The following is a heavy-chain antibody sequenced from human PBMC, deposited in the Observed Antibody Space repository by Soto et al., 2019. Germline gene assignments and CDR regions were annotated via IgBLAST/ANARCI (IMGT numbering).Heavy chain of an antibody. V-gene: IGHV1-18*01. D-gene: IGHD2-2*02. CDR1: GYTFTSYG. CDR2: ISASNGNT. CDR3: ARDRDIVVVPAAISNYYYGMDV. Sequence: QVQLVQSGAEVKNSGASVKVSCKASGYTFTSYGFIWVRKAPGQGLEWMGWISASNGNTNYAQKLQGRVTMTTDTSTSTAYMELRSLRSDDTAVYYCARDRDIVVVPAAISNYYYGMDVWGQGTTVTVSS. J-gene: IGHJ6*02.